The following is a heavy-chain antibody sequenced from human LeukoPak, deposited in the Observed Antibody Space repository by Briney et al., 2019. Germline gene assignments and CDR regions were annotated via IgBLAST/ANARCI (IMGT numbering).Heavy chain of an antibody. V-gene: IGHV4-59*08. CDR2: IYYSGTT. D-gene: IGHD3-10*02. Sequence: KPSETLSLTCTVSSGSISSYYWSWIRQPPGKELEWIGYIYYSGTTNYNPSLNSRVTISLDASKKQLSLTLSSVTAADTAVYYCARHLANVRWGVNPRWFDPWGQGTLVTVSS. CDR3: ARHLANVRWGVNPRWFDP. CDR1: SGSISSYY. J-gene: IGHJ5*02.